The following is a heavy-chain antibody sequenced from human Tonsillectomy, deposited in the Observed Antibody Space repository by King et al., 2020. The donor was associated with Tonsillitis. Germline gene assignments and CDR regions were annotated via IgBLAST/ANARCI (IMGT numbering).Heavy chain of an antibody. V-gene: IGHV3-11*06. CDR2: ISYASTYT. CDR1: GFTFSDYY. Sequence: VQLVESGGGLVKPGGSLRLSCAASGFTFSDYYMTWIRQAPGKGLEWVSYISYASTYTDYAGSVKGRFTISRDNAKDSLYLQMNSLRAEDTAVYYCARVLPADAFDIWGQGTMVTVSS. CDR3: ARVLPADAFDI. J-gene: IGHJ3*02.